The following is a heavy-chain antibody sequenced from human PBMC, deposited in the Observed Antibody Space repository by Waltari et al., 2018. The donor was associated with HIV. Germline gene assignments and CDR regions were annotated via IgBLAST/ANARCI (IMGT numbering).Heavy chain of an antibody. Sequence: QVQLVQSGAEVKKPGASVKVSCKASVYTFTSYAMHWVRQAPGQRLEWMGWINAGNSNTKDSQKFQGRFTITMNTSASTAYMELSSRRAEDTAVYYCARLTLDTYYYYYYGMDVWGQGTTVTVS. CDR3: ARLTLDTYYYYYYGMDV. CDR1: VYTFTSYA. J-gene: IGHJ6*02. V-gene: IGHV1-3*01. CDR2: INAGNSNT. D-gene: IGHD5-18*01.